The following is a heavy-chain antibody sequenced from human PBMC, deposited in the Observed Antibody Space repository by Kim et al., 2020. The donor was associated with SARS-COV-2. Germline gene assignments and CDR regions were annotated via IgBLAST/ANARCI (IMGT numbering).Heavy chain of an antibody. Sequence: ASVKVSCKASGYTFTSYGISWVRQAPGQGLEWMGWISAYNGNTNYAQKLQGRVTMTTDTSTSTAYMELRSLRSDDTAVYYCARVPKAVAGPYYYGMDVWGQGTTVTVSS. CDR2: ISAYNGNT. J-gene: IGHJ6*02. D-gene: IGHD6-19*01. CDR3: ARVPKAVAGPYYYGMDV. V-gene: IGHV1-18*04. CDR1: GYTFTSYG.